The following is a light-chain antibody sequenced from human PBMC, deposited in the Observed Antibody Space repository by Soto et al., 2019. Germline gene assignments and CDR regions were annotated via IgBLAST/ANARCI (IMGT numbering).Light chain of an antibody. CDR3: QQYNNWPGT. J-gene: IGKJ2*01. CDR2: GAS. CDR1: QSVSSN. V-gene: IGKV3-15*01. Sequence: EIEMTQSPATLSVSPGERATLSCRAGQSVSSNLAWYQQKPGQAPRLLIYGASTRATGIPARFSGSGSGTEFTLTISSLQSEDFAVYYCQQYNNWPGTFGQGTKLEIK.